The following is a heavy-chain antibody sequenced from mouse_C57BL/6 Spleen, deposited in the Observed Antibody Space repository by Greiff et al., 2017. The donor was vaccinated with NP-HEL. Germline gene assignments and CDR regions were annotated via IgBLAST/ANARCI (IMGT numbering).Heavy chain of an antibody. V-gene: IGHV1-64*01. J-gene: IGHJ1*03. CDR3: ARGGDGGYYEYFDV. CDR2: IHPNSGST. CDR1: GYTFTSYW. D-gene: IGHD2-3*01. Sequence: QVQLQQPGAELVKPGASVKLSCKASGYTFTSYWMHWVKQRPGQGLEWIGMIHPNSGSTNYNEKFKSKATLTVGKSSSTAYMQLSSLTSEDSAVYYCARGGDGGYYEYFDVWGTGTTVTVSS.